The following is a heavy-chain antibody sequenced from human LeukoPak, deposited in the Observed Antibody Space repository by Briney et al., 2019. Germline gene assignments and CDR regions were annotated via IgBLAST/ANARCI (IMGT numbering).Heavy chain of an antibody. J-gene: IGHJ4*02. CDR1: GYTLTELS. D-gene: IGHD1-26*01. Sequence: ASVKVSCKVSGYTLTELSMHWVRQAPGKGLEWMGGFDPEDGETIYAQKFQGRVTMTEDTSTDTAYMELSSLRSEDTAVYYCARGEISGSYIMTLDYWGQGTLVTVSS. CDR3: ARGEISGSYIMTLDY. CDR2: FDPEDGET. V-gene: IGHV1-24*01.